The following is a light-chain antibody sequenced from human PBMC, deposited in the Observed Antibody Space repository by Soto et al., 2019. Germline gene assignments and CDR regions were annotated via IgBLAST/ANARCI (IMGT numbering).Light chain of an antibody. CDR2: DAS. CDR1: QSVGTY. V-gene: IGKV3-11*01. CDR3: QQRRAWPRV. J-gene: IGKJ4*01. Sequence: EIVLTQSPATLSLSPGERATLSCRASQSVGTYIVWYQQKPGQAPRLLIYDASKRAIGIPDRFSGSGSGTDFTLTISSLEPGDSAVYYCQQRRAWPRVFGGGTRME.